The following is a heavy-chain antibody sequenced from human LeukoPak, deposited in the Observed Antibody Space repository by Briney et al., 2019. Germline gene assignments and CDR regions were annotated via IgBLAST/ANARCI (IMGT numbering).Heavy chain of an antibody. D-gene: IGHD3/OR15-3a*01. J-gene: IGHJ4*02. CDR3: ARQTGSGLFILP. CDR1: GFTFSDYY. V-gene: IGHV4-39*01. CDR2: TYYSGNT. Sequence: GSLRLSCAASGFTFSDYYMSWIRQPPGKGLEWIGSTYYSGNTYYNASLKSQVSISIDTSKNQFSLRLTSVTAADTAVYYCARQTGSGLFILPGGQGTLVTVSS.